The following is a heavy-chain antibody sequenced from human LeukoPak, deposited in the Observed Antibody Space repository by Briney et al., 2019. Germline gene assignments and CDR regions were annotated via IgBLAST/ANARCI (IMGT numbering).Heavy chain of an antibody. CDR3: ARGGGLDV. D-gene: IGHD3-16*01. CDR1: GFTFGDYA. J-gene: IGHJ6*02. V-gene: IGHV3-9*01. Sequence: GGSLRLSCSASGFTFGDYAMHWVRQAPGKGLEWVSGISWNSGSIGYADSVKGRFTISRDNAKNSLYLQMSNLRAEDTAVYFCARGGGLDVWGQGATVTVSS. CDR2: ISWNSGSI.